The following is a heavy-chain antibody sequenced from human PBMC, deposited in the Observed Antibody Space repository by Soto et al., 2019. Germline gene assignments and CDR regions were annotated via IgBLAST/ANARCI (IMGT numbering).Heavy chain of an antibody. V-gene: IGHV3-23*01. CDR3: TRYSGYEFLHHPFDY. CDR1: GFTFSSYA. D-gene: IGHD5-12*01. Sequence: GGSLRLSCAASGFTFSSYAMSWVRQAPGKGLEWVSAISGSGGSTYYADSVKGRFTISRDNSKNTLYLQMNSLRAEDTAVYYCTRYSGYEFLHHPFDYWGQGTLVTVSS. CDR2: ISGSGGST. J-gene: IGHJ4*02.